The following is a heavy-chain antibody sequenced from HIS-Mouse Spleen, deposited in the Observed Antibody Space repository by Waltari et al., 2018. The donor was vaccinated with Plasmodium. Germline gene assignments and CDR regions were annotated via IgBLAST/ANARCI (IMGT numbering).Heavy chain of an antibody. CDR2: IYYSGST. Sequence: QLQLQESGPGLVKPSETLSLTCTVSGGSISSSSYYWGWIRQPPGKGLEWIGRIYYSGSTYYNPSLKSRVTRSVDTSKNQFSLKLSSVTAADTAVYYCARERIVGATVYYFDYWGQGTLVTVSS. CDR1: GGSISSSSYY. D-gene: IGHD1-26*01. J-gene: IGHJ4*02. CDR3: ARERIVGATVYYFDY. V-gene: IGHV4-39*07.